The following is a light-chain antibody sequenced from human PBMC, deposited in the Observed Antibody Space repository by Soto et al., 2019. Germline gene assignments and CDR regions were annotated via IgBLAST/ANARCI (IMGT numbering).Light chain of an antibody. J-gene: IGKJ5*01. CDR1: QSINAW. Sequence: IQMTQSPSTLSASVGYRFTLTCRASQSINAWLAWYQQKPGKAPKLLIYDASSLQSGVPSRFSGSGSGTDFTLTISSLQPEDFATYYCQQSYSTPPTFGQGTRREIK. V-gene: IGKV1-39*01. CDR3: QQSYSTPPT. CDR2: DAS.